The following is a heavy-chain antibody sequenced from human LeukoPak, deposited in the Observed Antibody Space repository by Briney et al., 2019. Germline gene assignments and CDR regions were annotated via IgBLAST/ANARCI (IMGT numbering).Heavy chain of an antibody. CDR2: ISSSSSFL. V-gene: IGHV3-21*01. Sequence: GGSLRLSCAASGFTFSSYTINWVRQAPGKGLEWVSSISSSSSFLYYADSVKGRFTISRDNAKNSLYLQMTSLRADDTAVYYCARVSGYCSSTSCHAYSDNWGQGTLVTVSS. CDR3: ARVSGYCSSTSCHAYSDN. CDR1: GFTFSSYT. J-gene: IGHJ4*02. D-gene: IGHD2-2*01.